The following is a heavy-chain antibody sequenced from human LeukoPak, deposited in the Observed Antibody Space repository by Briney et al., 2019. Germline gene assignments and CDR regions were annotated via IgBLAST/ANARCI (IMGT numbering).Heavy chain of an antibody. CDR1: GFTFSSYW. Sequence: GGSLRLSCAASGFTFSSYWMHWVRQAPGKGLEWVSSLSNDAVKTYYADFVKGRSTISRDNSKNTLYLQMNSLRAEDTAVYYCAREGPSNYYGMDVWGQGTTVTVSS. CDR3: AREGPSNYYGMDV. CDR2: LSNDAVKT. V-gene: IGHV3-30*02. J-gene: IGHJ6*02.